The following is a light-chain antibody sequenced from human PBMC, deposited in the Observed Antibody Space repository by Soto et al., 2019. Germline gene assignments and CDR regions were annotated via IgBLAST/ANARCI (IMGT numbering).Light chain of an antibody. CDR3: QQSYTTPRT. J-gene: IGKJ2*01. Sequence: DIQMTQSPSPLSAIVGDRVTITCRASQSISTFLNWYQQKPGKAPMLLIYSASSLQSGVPSRFSGSGSGTDFTLNISSLHPDDFATYYCQQSYTTPRTFGQGTKLEIK. CDR1: QSISTF. V-gene: IGKV1-39*01. CDR2: SAS.